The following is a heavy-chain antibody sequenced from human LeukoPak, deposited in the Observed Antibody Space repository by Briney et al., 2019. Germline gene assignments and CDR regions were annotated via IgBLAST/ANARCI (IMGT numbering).Heavy chain of an antibody. Sequence: PGGSRRLACVASGFSFDAYAIHWVRQAPGNGIEWVSFISGDGDSTYYADSVKGRFTISRDNSKNSLYLQMNSLRTEDTALFYCAKDKYSYGYNFDYWGQGTLVTVSS. CDR3: AKDKYSYGYNFDY. CDR2: ISGDGDST. V-gene: IGHV3-43*02. J-gene: IGHJ4*02. CDR1: GFSFDAYA. D-gene: IGHD5-18*01.